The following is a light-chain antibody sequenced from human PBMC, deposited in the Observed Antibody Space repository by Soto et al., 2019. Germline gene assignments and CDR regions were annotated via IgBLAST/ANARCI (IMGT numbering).Light chain of an antibody. CDR1: QSVSSY. Sequence: EIVLTQSPATLSLSPGERATLSCRASQSVSSYLAWYQQKPGQAPRLLIYDASNRATGIPARFSGSGSGTDFTLTISSLEPEDFAVYYCQQRSNWPPRTFGQWTRLEIK. V-gene: IGKV3-11*01. CDR3: QQRSNWPPRT. CDR2: DAS. J-gene: IGKJ5*01.